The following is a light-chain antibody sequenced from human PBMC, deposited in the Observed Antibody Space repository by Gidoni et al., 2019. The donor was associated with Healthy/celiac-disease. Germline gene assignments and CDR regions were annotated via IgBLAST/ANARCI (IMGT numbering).Light chain of an antibody. V-gene: IGKV1-5*01. CDR1: QSISSW. Sequence: DIQVTQSPSTLSASVGERVTITCRASQSISSWLAWYQHKPGKAPKLLIYDASSLESGVPSRFSGSGSGTEFTLTISSLQPDDFATYYCQQYNSYSGFTFGPGTKVDIK. CDR3: QQYNSYSGFT. J-gene: IGKJ3*01. CDR2: DAS.